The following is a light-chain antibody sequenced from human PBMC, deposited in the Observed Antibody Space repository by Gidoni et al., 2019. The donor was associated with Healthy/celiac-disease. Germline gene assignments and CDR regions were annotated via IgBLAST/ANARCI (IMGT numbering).Light chain of an antibody. V-gene: IGKV1-6*01. CDR1: KGIRND. J-gene: IGKJ1*01. CDR3: LQDYNYPWT. Sequence: AIQMTQSPSSLSASVGDRVTITCRASKGIRNDLGWYQQKPGKAPKLLIYAASSLQSGVQSMFRVSGSGTDFTLTISSLQPEDFATYYCLQDYNYPWTFGQGTKVEIK. CDR2: AAS.